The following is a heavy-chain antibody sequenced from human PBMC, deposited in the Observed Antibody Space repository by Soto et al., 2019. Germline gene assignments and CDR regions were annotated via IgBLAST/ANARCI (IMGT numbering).Heavy chain of an antibody. V-gene: IGHV4-59*12. CDR2: IYYSGST. D-gene: IGHD6-6*01. CDR1: GGSISSYY. CDR3: ASSIAARPAFDY. Sequence: SETLSLTCTVSGGSISSYYWSWIRQPPGKGLEWIGYIYYSGSTNYNPSLKSRVTISVDTSKNQFSLKLSSVTAADTAVYYCASSIAARPAFDYWGQGTLVTVSS. J-gene: IGHJ4*02.